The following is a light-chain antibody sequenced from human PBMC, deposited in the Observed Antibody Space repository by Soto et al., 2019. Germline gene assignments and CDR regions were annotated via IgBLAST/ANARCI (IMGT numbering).Light chain of an antibody. CDR3: MQPRPTPRA. CDR1: QSLLHSNGYNY. CDR2: LGT. V-gene: IGKV2-28*01. Sequence: DIVMTQSPLSLPVTPGEPASISCRSSQSLLHSNGYNYLDWYLQKPGQSPQLLIYLGTNRASGVTDRFHGTRSDTDATLKISSIEAEDVAVYYYMQPRPTPRAFDPRTKVDLK. J-gene: IGKJ3*01.